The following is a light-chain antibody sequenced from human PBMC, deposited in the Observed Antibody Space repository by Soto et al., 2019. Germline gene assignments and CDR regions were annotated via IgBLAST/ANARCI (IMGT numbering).Light chain of an antibody. Sequence: QSALTQPASVSGSPGQSITISCTGTSSDVGAYNYVSWYQQHPGNAPKLMIYDVSNRPSGVSNRFSGSKSGNTASLTISGLQAEDEAAYYCSSYTRSSHLVFGGGTKLTVL. CDR3: SSYTRSSHLV. CDR2: DVS. J-gene: IGLJ2*01. CDR1: SSDVGAYNY. V-gene: IGLV2-14*03.